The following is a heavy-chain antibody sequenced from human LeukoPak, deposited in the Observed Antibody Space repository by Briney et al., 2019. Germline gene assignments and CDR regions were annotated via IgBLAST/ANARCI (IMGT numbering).Heavy chain of an antibody. Sequence: GGSLRLSCAASGFTFSSYGMHWVRQAPGKGLEWVAVIWHDGSNKYYADSVKGRFTISRDNSKNTLYLQMNSLRAEDTAVYYCAKDLLWFGELSGNWFDPWGQGTLVTVSS. CDR3: AKDLLWFGELSGNWFDP. D-gene: IGHD3-10*01. CDR1: GFTFSSYG. CDR2: IWHDGSNK. V-gene: IGHV3-33*06. J-gene: IGHJ5*02.